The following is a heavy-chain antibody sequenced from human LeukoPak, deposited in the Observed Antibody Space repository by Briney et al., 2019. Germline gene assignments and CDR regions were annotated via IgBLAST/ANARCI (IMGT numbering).Heavy chain of an antibody. D-gene: IGHD1-26*01. CDR2: ISIDSKYI. V-gene: IGHV3-21*03. CDR1: AFKFSVYE. CDR3: AKSSGTSKNPFDY. Sequence: GGPLRLSCAASAFKFSVYEMNWVRQAPGKGLEWVSSISIDSKYIFYGDSVKGRFTISRDNAKSSLYLQMNSLRAEDTALYYCAKSSGTSKNPFDYWGQGTLVTVSS. J-gene: IGHJ4*02.